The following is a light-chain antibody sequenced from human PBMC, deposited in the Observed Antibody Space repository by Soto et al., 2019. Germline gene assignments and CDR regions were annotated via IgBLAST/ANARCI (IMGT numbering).Light chain of an antibody. CDR2: GAS. Sequence: EIVLTQSPGTLSLSPGERATLSCRASQSVSSSYLAWYQHKPGQAPRLLIYGASSRATGIPDRFSGSGSGTDFTLSISRLEPEDLAVYYCQQYGSSPPLTFGGGTKVEIK. J-gene: IGKJ4*01. V-gene: IGKV3-20*01. CDR1: QSVSSSY. CDR3: QQYGSSPPLT.